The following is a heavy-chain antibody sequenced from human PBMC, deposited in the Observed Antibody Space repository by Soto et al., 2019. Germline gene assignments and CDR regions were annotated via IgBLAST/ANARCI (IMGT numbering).Heavy chain of an antibody. CDR1: GGTFSSYT. Sequence: SVKVSCKASGGTFSSYTISWVRQAPGQGLEWMGRIIPILGIANYAQKFQGRVTITADKSTSTAYMELSSLRSEDTAVYYCAREVLRVVEYYYYMDVWGKGTTVTVSS. D-gene: IGHD3-10*01. CDR3: AREVLRVVEYYYYMDV. J-gene: IGHJ6*03. CDR2: IIPILGIA. V-gene: IGHV1-69*04.